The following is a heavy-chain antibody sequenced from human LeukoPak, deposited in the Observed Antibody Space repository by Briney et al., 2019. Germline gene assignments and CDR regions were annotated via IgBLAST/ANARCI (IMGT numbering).Heavy chain of an antibody. D-gene: IGHD3-3*01. J-gene: IGHJ4*02. V-gene: IGHV3-15*07. CDR1: GFTFSNAW. CDR2: VKSKTDGGFP. CDR3: VTGGSWPLTMYFDH. Sequence: NPGGSLRLSCAASGFTFSNAWMNWDRQAPGKGLEWVGRVKSKTDGGFPDYAAPVQGRFSISRDDSKNMLFLQMNSLKSEDTAVYFRVTGGSWPLTMYFDHWGQGTLATVSS.